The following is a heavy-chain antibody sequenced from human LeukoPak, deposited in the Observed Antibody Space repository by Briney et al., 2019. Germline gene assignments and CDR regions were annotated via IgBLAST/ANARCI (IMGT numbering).Heavy chain of an antibody. J-gene: IGHJ4*02. V-gene: IGHV4-59*08. Sequence: SETLSLTCTVSGGSISSYYWSWIRQPPGKGLEWIAYISDIGSINYNPSLKSRVTISLDTSKNQFSLKLSSVTAADTAVYYCAGHHPRNIVDFWGQGTLVTVSS. CDR3: AGHHPRNIVDF. CDR2: ISDIGSI. CDR1: GGSISSYY. D-gene: IGHD2/OR15-2a*01.